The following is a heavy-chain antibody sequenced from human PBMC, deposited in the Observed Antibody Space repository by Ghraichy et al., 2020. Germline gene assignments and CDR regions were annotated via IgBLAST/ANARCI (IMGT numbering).Heavy chain of an antibody. CDR2: IYYSEST. CDR3: ARHGTDYVWGPYPPWAFDI. V-gene: IGHV4-39*01. D-gene: IGHD3-16*01. CDR1: GGSISSSSDY. J-gene: IGHJ3*02. Sequence: SETLSLTCTVSGGSISSSSDYWGWIRQPPGKGLEWIGSIYYSESTYYNPSLKSRVTISVDTSKNQFSLKLSSVTAADTAVYYCARHGTDYVWGPYPPWAFDIWGQGTMVTVSS.